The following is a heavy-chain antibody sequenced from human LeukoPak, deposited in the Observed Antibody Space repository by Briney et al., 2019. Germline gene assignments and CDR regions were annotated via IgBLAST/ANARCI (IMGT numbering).Heavy chain of an antibody. J-gene: IGHJ6*02. CDR1: GSSVSSGSYY. V-gene: IGHV4-61*01. D-gene: IGHD1-26*01. CDR2: IYYSGST. Sequence: SETLSLTCTVSGSSVSSGSYYWSWIRQPPGEGLEWIGYIYYSGSTNYNPSLKSRVTISVDTSKNQFSLKLSSVTAADTAVYYCARVGAGYYYYYYGMDVWGQGTTVTVSS. CDR3: ARVGAGYYYYYYGMDV.